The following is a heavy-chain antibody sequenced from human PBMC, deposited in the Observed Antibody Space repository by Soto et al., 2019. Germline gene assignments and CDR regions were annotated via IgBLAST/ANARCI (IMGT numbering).Heavy chain of an antibody. CDR1: GGSISSSSYY. D-gene: IGHD3-10*01. V-gene: IGHV4-39*01. J-gene: IGHJ4*02. Sequence: QLQLQESGPGLVKPSETLSLTCTVSGGSISSSSYYWGWIRQPPGKGLEWIGRIYYSGSTYYNPAPNSRVTKSVNTSKNQFPLKLSSVTAADTAVYYCARQERYIYGSGAVDYWGQGTLVTVSS. CDR3: ARQERYIYGSGAVDY. CDR2: IYYSGST.